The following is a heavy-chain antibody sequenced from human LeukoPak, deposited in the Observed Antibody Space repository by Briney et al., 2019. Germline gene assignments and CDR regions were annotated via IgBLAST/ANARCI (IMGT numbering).Heavy chain of an antibody. CDR1: GLTFSSHW. Sequence: GGSLRLSCAASGLTFSSHWMHWVRQAPGKGLVWVSRITNDGSSTTYADSVKGRFTISRDNSKNTLYLQMNSPRAEDTATYYCALKGGHYYHFDAWGQGTLVTVSS. CDR3: ALKGGHYYHFDA. CDR2: ITNDGSST. V-gene: IGHV3-74*01. D-gene: IGHD3-22*01. J-gene: IGHJ4*02.